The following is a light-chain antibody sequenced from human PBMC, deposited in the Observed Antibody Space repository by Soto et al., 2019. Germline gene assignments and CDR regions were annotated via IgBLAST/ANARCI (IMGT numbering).Light chain of an antibody. J-gene: IGKJ4*01. CDR1: QNINTY. Sequence: EIVLTQSPATLSLSLGERATLSCRASQNINTYSVWYQQKPGQAPRLLIYDASKRATGIPDRFSGSGSGTDFTLTISSLAPEDFALYYCQQRSSWPRAFGGGTKVEIK. V-gene: IGKV3-11*01. CDR3: QQRSSWPRA. CDR2: DAS.